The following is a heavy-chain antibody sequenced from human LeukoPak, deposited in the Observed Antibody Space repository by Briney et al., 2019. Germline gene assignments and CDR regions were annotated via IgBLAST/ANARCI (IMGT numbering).Heavy chain of an antibody. D-gene: IGHD3-22*01. CDR1: GFTFSSYS. Sequence: GGSLRLSCAASGFTFSSYSMNWVRQAPGKGLEWVSSISSSSSYIYYADSVKGRFTISRDNAKNSLYLQMNSLRAEDTAVYYCARDVDYYDSSGYYSYWGQGTLVTVSS. V-gene: IGHV3-21*01. J-gene: IGHJ4*02. CDR2: ISSSSSYI. CDR3: ARDVDYYDSSGYYSY.